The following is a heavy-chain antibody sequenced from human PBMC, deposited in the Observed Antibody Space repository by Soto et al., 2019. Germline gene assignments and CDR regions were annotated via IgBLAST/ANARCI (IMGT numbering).Heavy chain of an antibody. D-gene: IGHD3-10*01. CDR1: GGTFSSYT. Sequence: QVQLVQSGAEVKKPGSSVKVSCKASGGTFSSYTISWVRQAPGQGLEWMGRIIPILGIANYAQKFQGRVTITADKTTSTAYMELSSLRSEDTAVYYCARGDSAWGSGIDYWGQGTLVTVSS. CDR2: IIPILGIA. CDR3: ARGDSAWGSGIDY. V-gene: IGHV1-69*02. J-gene: IGHJ4*02.